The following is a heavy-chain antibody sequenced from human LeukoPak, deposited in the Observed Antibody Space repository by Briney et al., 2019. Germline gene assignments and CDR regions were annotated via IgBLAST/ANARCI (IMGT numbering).Heavy chain of an antibody. Sequence: SGTLSLTCAVSGGSISSGGYSWSWIRQPPGKGLEWIGYIYHSGSTYYNPSLKSRVTISVDRSKNQFSLKLSSVTAADTAVYYCAGAPNGVMDVWGQGATVTVSS. D-gene: IGHD2-8*01. V-gene: IGHV4-30-2*01. CDR2: IYHSGST. J-gene: IGHJ6*02. CDR3: AGAPNGVMDV. CDR1: GGSISSGGYS.